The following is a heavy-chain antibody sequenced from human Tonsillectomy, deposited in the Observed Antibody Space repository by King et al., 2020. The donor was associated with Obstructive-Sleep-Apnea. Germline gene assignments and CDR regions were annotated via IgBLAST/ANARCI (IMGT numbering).Heavy chain of an antibody. CDR1: GGSISSGGYY. CDR3: ARDGTKYYYDSSGYYAHDAFDI. CDR2: IYYSGST. J-gene: IGHJ3*02. D-gene: IGHD3-22*01. Sequence: VQLQESGPGLVKPSQTLSLTCTVSGGSISSGGYYWSWIRQHPGKGLEWIGYIYYSGSTYYNPSLTSRVTISVDTSKNQFSLKLSSVTAADTAVYYCARDGTKYYYDSSGYYAHDAFDIWGQGTMVTVSS. V-gene: IGHV4-31*03.